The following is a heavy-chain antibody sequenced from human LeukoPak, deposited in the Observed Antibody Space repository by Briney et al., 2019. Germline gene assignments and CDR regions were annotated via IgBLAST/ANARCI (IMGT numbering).Heavy chain of an antibody. CDR3: ARDRCSGGSCYTMDY. CDR2: INPSGGST. D-gene: IGHD2-15*01. CDR1: GYTFTSYY. Sequence: ASVKVSCKASGYTFTSYYMHWVLQAPGQGLEWMGIINPSGGSTSYAQKFQGRVTMTRDTSTSTVYMELSSLRSEDTAVYYCARDRCSGGSCYTMDYWGQGTLVTVSS. J-gene: IGHJ4*02. V-gene: IGHV1-46*01.